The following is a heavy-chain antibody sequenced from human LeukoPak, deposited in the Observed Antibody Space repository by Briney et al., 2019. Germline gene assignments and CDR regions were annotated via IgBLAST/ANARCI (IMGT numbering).Heavy chain of an antibody. V-gene: IGHV4-59*01. Sequence: KPSETLSLTCTVSGGSISLYYWSWIRQPPGKGLEWIGYFFDTRSPKYNPSLERRVTISVDMSRNQFSLNLTSVTAADTAVYYCARGRGSLTYWGQGTLATVSS. CDR2: FFDTRSP. D-gene: IGHD3-10*01. J-gene: IGHJ4*02. CDR1: GGSISLYY. CDR3: ARGRGSLTY.